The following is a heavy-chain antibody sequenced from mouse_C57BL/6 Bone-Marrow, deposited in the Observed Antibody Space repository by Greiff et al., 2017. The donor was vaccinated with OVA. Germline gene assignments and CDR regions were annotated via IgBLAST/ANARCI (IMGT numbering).Heavy chain of an antibody. D-gene: IGHD1-1*01. J-gene: IGHJ3*01. CDR2: IDPSDSET. CDR3: AREIYYYVSSSWFAY. Sequence: QVQLQQPGAELVRPGSSVKLSCKASGYTFTSYWMHWVKQRPIQGLEWIGNIDPSDSETHYNQKFKDKATLTVDKSSSTAYMQLSSLTSEDSAVYYCAREIYYYVSSSWFAYWGQGTLVTVSA. V-gene: IGHV1-52*01. CDR1: GYTFTSYW.